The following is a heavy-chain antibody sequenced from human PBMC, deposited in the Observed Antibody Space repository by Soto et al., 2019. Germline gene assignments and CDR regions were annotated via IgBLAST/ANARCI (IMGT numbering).Heavy chain of an antibody. J-gene: IGHJ6*02. D-gene: IGHD2-2*01. V-gene: IGHV3-74*01. Sequence: GGSLRLSCAASGFTFSVYWMHWVRQAPGKGLVWVSRMKTDASSATYADSVKGRFTISRDNTKNTLYLQMDSLRPEDTAVYFCARGDITPQVVKYYGMDVWGQGTTVTVSS. CDR1: GFTFSVYW. CDR2: MKTDASSA. CDR3: ARGDITPQVVKYYGMDV.